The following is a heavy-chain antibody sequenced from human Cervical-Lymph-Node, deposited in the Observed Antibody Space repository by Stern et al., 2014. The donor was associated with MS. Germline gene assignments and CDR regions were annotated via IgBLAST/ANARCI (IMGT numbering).Heavy chain of an antibody. CDR2: VIPIFNTT. V-gene: IGHV1-69*01. J-gene: IGHJ6*02. CDR1: GGTFSSYA. CDR3: ARHPTPYYYYYGMDV. Sequence: VQLVESGAEVKKPESSAKVSCKASGGTFSSYAFSWVRQAPGQGLEWMGGVIPIFNTTNYAQKFQGRVTITADESTSTAYMELSSLRSEDTALYYCARHPTPYYYYYGMDVWCQGTTVTVSS.